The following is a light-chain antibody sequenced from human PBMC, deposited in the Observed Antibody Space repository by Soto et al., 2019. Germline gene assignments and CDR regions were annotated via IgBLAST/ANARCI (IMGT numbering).Light chain of an antibody. CDR3: SSYTSSTTVHV. CDR2: EVG. Sequence: QSVLTQPASVSGSPGQSITISCTGTSSDVGGFESVSWYQQHPGKAPKLLIYEVGKRPSGVSNHFSGSKSGNTASLTISGLQFDDEAEYYCSSYTSSTTVHVFGTGTKLTVL. CDR1: SSDVGGFES. J-gene: IGLJ1*01. V-gene: IGLV2-14*01.